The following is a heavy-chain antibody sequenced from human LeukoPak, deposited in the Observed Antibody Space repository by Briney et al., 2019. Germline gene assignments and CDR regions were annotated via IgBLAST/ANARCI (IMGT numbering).Heavy chain of an antibody. CDR1: GYTFTGYY. D-gene: IGHD6-19*01. V-gene: IGHV1-2*02. CDR2: INPNRGGT. CDR3: ERESIAVVGTIQ. Sequence: ASVKVSCKASGYTFTGYYMHWVRQAPGQGLEWLGWINPNRGGTNYAQKFQGRVTMNRDTSISTAYMELSRLRSDDAAVYYCERESIAVVGTIQWGQGTVVIVSS. J-gene: IGHJ4*02.